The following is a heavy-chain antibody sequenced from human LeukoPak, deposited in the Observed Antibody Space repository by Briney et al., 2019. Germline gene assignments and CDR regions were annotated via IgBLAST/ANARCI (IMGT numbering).Heavy chain of an antibody. Sequence: PSETLSLTCTVSGGSISSGGYYWSWIRQHPGKGLEWIGYIYYSGSTYYNPSLKSRVTISVDTSKNQFSLKLSSVTAADTAVYYCASRNYDYVWGSYRSVDYWGQGTLVTVSS. J-gene: IGHJ4*02. V-gene: IGHV4-31*03. CDR2: IYYSGST. D-gene: IGHD3-16*02. CDR1: GGSISSGGYY. CDR3: ASRNYDYVWGSYRSVDY.